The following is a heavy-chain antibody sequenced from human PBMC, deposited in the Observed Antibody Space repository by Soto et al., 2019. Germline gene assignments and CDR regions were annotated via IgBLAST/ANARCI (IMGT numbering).Heavy chain of an antibody. Sequence: GGSLRLSCAASGFTFSSYGMHWVRQAPGKGLEWVAVISYDGSNKYYADSVKGRFTISRDNSKNTLYLQMNSLRAEDTAVYYCAKDPGLYCSSTSCHSYYYYYGMDVWGQGTMVTVSS. J-gene: IGHJ6*02. V-gene: IGHV3-30*18. CDR2: ISYDGSNK. CDR3: AKDPGLYCSSTSCHSYYYYYGMDV. D-gene: IGHD2-2*01. CDR1: GFTFSSYG.